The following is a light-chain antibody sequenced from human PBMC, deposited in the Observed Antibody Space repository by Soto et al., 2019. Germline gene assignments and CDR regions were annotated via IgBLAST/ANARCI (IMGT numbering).Light chain of an antibody. CDR3: QSYDSSLSGSV. V-gene: IGLV1-40*01. J-gene: IGLJ3*02. CDR2: GNN. CDR1: SSNIGAGYD. Sequence: QSVLTQPPSVSGAPGQRVTISCTGSSSNIGAGYDVHWYQQLPGTAPKVLIYGNNIRPSGVPDRFSGSKSGTSASLAITGLQAEDEADYYCQSYDSSLSGSVFGGGTKLTAL.